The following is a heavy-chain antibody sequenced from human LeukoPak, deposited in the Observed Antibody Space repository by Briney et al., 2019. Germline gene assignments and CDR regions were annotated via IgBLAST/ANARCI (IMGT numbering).Heavy chain of an antibody. CDR3: ATTGGYDSSGYYAY. CDR2: IYTGGST. CDR1: GFTVSRNY. Sequence: GGSLRLSCTASGFTVSRNYMSWVRQAPGKGLEWVSVIYTGGSTYYADSVRGRFTISRDNSKNTLYLQMNSLRAEDTAVYYCATTGGYDSSGYYAYXXQGTLVTVSS. J-gene: IGHJ4*02. D-gene: IGHD3-22*01. V-gene: IGHV3-66*01.